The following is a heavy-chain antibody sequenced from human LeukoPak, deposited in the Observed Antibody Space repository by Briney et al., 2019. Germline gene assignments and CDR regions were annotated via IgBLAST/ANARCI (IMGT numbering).Heavy chain of an antibody. J-gene: IGHJ6*03. CDR2: INPNSGDT. D-gene: IGHD2-2*01. CDR1: GYTFTGYY. Sequence: ASVKVSCKASGYTFTGYYMHWVRQAPGQGLEWMGWINPNSGDTNYAQKFQGRVTMTRDTSISTAYMELSRLRSDDTAVYYCAREFVLVPAATYYYYYMDVWGKGTTVTVSS. CDR3: AREFVLVPAATYYYYYMDV. V-gene: IGHV1-2*02.